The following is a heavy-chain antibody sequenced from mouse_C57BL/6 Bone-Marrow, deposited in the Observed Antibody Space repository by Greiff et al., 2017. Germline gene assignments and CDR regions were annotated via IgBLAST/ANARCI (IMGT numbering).Heavy chain of an antibody. Sequence: VQLQQPGAELVKPGASVKLSCKASGYTFTSYWMHWVKQRPGQGLEWIGMIHPNSGSTNYNEKFKSKATLTVDKSSSTAYMQLSSLTSEDSAVYYCARRPITTNWYFDVWGTGTTVTVSS. CDR3: ARRPITTNWYFDV. V-gene: IGHV1-64*01. CDR1: GYTFTSYW. CDR2: IHPNSGST. J-gene: IGHJ1*03. D-gene: IGHD1-2*01.